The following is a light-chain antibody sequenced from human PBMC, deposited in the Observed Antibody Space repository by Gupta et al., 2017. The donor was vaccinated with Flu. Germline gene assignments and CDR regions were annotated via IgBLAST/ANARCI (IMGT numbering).Light chain of an antibody. CDR3: QQYDRGLT. J-gene: IGKJ4*01. CDR2: DAS. V-gene: IGKV1-33*01. CDR1: QDISNY. Sequence: DIQMTQSPSSLSASVGDRVTSTCQASQDISNYLNWYQQKPGKAPKLLIYDASNLETGVPSRFSGSGYGTDFTFTISSLQHEDIATYYGQQYDRGLTFGGGTKVEIK.